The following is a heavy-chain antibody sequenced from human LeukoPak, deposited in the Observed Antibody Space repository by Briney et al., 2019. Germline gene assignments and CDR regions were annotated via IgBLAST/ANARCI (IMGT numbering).Heavy chain of an antibody. CDR3: GRDHSIGITIDY. D-gene: IGHD3-10*01. V-gene: IGHV3-48*03. CDR1: GFTFSSYE. Sequence: GGSLRLSCAASGFTFSSYEMNWVRQAPGKGLEWVSYISSSGSTIYYADSVKGRFTISRDNAKNSLYLQMNSLRAEDTAVYYCGRDHSIGITIDYWGQGTLVTVSS. CDR2: ISSSGSTI. J-gene: IGHJ4*02.